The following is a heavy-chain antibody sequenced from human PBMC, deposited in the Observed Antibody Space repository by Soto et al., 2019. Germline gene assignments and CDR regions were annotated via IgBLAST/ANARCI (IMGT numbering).Heavy chain of an antibody. Sequence: QVQLVQSGAEVKKPGSSVKVSCQASGGTFRGYAISWVRQAPGKGLEWLGGILPTSVTPNYAQKFQGRVTLTADESTNTAFLELRSLRSADTAVYYCARGYDVNSELDYWGQGTLVTVSS. CDR2: ILPTSVTP. D-gene: IGHD3-22*01. CDR1: GGTFRGYA. V-gene: IGHV1-69*01. J-gene: IGHJ4*02. CDR3: ARGYDVNSELDY.